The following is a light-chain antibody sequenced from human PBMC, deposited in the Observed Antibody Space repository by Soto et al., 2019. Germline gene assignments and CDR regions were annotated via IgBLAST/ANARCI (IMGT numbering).Light chain of an antibody. V-gene: IGKV3-15*01. CDR2: GAS. Sequence: EIVMTQSPATLSVSRGERATLSCRASQSVSSNLAWYQQKPGQAPRLLIYGASTRATGIPARFSGSGSGTEFTLTISSLQSGDFAVYYCQQYNNWPLTFGGGTKVEIK. CDR3: QQYNNWPLT. J-gene: IGKJ4*01. CDR1: QSVSSN.